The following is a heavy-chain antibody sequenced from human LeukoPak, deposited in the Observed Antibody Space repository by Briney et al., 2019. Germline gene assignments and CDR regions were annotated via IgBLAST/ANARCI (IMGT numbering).Heavy chain of an antibody. CDR2: ISSSGSTI. CDR3: ARAVDTAMVTSHYFDY. J-gene: IGHJ4*02. V-gene: IGHV3-11*01. D-gene: IGHD5-18*01. CDR1: GFTFSDYY. Sequence: GGSLRLSCAASGFTFSDYYMSWIRQAPGKGLEWVSYISSSGSTIYYADSVKGRFTISRDNAKNSLYLQMNSLRAEDPAVYYCARAVDTAMVTSHYFDYWGQGTLVTVSS.